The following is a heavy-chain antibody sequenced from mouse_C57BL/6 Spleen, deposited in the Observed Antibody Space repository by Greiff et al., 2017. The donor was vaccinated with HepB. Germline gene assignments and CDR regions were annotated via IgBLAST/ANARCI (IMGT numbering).Heavy chain of an antibody. CDR3: ARWGGYYYFDY. CDR1: GYTFTSYW. D-gene: IGHD2-3*01. J-gene: IGHJ2*01. V-gene: IGHV1-50*01. CDR2: IDPSDSYT. Sequence: VQLQQSGAELVKPGASVKLSCKASGYTFTSYWMQWVKQRPGQGLEWIGEIDPSDSYTNYNQKFKGKATLTVDTSSSTAYMQLSSLTSEDSAVYYCARWGGYYYFDYWGQGTTLTVSS.